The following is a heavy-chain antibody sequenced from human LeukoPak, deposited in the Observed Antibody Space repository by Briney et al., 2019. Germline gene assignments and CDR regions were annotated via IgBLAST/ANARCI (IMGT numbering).Heavy chain of an antibody. D-gene: IGHD2-8*01. Sequence: GGSLRLSCAASGFTFSSYWMHWVRQAPGKGLVWVSRLNTDGSDTSHADSVKGRFTISRDNAKNTLYLQMNGLRAEDTAVYYCARDPCTNGVCSMDYWGQGTLVTVSS. CDR3: ARDPCTNGVCSMDY. CDR2: LNTDGSDT. CDR1: GFTFSSYW. J-gene: IGHJ4*02. V-gene: IGHV3-74*01.